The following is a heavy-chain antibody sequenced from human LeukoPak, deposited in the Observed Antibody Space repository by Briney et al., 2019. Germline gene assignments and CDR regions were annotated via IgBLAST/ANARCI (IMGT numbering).Heavy chain of an antibody. V-gene: IGHV4-39*01. J-gene: IGHJ4*02. CDR2: IYYSGST. CDR3: ARRGWDNYFDY. Sequence: SETLSLTCTVSGGSVSSSGYYWTWIRQPPGKGLEWIGSIYYSGSTYYNPSLKSRVTISVDTSKNQFSLKLSSVTAADTAVYYCARRGWDNYFDYWGQGILVTVSS. D-gene: IGHD6-19*01. CDR1: GGSVSSSGYY.